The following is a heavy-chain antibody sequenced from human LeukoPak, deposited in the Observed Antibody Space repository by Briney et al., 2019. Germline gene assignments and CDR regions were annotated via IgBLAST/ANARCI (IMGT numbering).Heavy chain of an antibody. J-gene: IGHJ3*02. Sequence: SQTLSLTCAISGDSVSSNSAAWNWIRQSPSRGLEWLGRTYYRSKWYYDYAVAVKSRISINPDTSKNQFSLQLSSVTPEDTAVYYCASGAFDIWGQGTMVTVSS. V-gene: IGHV6-1*01. CDR1: GDSVSSNSAA. CDR3: ASGAFDI. CDR2: TYYRSKWYY.